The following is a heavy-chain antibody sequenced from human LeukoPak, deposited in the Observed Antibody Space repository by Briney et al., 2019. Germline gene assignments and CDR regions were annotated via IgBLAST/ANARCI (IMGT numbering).Heavy chain of an antibody. D-gene: IGHD5-24*01. J-gene: IGHJ4*02. Sequence: GESLKISCKGSGYNFTNYWIGWVRQVPGKGLEWMGIIYPGDSDTRYSPSFQGQVTISADKSISTAYLQWSSLKASDTAMYYCARLRDGYNFDHDYWGQGTLVTVSS. CDR1: GYNFTNYW. CDR2: IYPGDSDT. V-gene: IGHV5-51*01. CDR3: ARLRDGYNFDHDY.